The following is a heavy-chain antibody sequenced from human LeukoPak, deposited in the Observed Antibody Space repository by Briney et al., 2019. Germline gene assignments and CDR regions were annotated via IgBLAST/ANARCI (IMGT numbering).Heavy chain of an antibody. V-gene: IGHV3-7*01. CDR2: IKQDGSEK. D-gene: IGHD1-26*01. CDR3: AREGGSYSDAFDI. Sequence: GGSLRLSCAASGFTFSSYWMSWVRQAPGKGLEWAANIKQDGSEKYYVDSVKGRFTISRDNVKKSLYLQMNSLRAEDTAVYYCAREGGSYSDAFDIWGQGTMVTVSS. J-gene: IGHJ3*02. CDR1: GFTFSSYW.